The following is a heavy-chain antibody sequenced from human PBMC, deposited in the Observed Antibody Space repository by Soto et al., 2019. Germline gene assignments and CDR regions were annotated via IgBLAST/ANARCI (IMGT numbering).Heavy chain of an antibody. Sequence: ASVKVSCKASGYTFTGYYMHWVRQAPGQGLEWMGWINPNSGGTNYAQKFQGWVTMTRDTSISTAYMELSRLRSDDTAVYYCARDAGRTTVTESDASDIWGQGTMVTVSS. CDR2: INPNSGGT. D-gene: IGHD4-17*01. CDR1: GYTFTGYY. J-gene: IGHJ3*02. CDR3: ARDAGRTTVTESDASDI. V-gene: IGHV1-2*04.